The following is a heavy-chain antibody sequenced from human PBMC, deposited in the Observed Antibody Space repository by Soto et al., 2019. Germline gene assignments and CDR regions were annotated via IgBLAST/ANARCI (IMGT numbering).Heavy chain of an antibody. CDR3: ARGLRGYYYYGMDV. CDR1: GGSFSGYY. D-gene: IGHD5-12*01. Sequence: SSETLSLTCAVYGGSFSGYYWSWIRQPPGKGLEWIGEINHSGSTNYNPSLKSRVTISVDTSKNQFSLKLSSVTAADTAVYYCARGLRGYYYYGMDVWGQGTTVTVSS. J-gene: IGHJ6*02. V-gene: IGHV4-34*01. CDR2: INHSGST.